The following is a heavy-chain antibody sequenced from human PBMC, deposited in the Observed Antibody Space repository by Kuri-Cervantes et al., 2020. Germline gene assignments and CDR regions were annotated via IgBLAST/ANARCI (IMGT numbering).Heavy chain of an antibody. J-gene: IGHJ6*02. CDR3: ARERITMVRGVMRYYYGMDV. D-gene: IGHD3-10*01. Sequence: GESLKISCAASGFTFSSYAMHWVRQAPGKGLEYVSAISSNGGSTYYADSVKGRFTISRDNAKNSLYLQMNSLRDEDTAVYYCARERITMVRGVMRYYYGMDVWGQGTTVTVSS. V-gene: IGHV3-64*02. CDR1: GFTFSSYA. CDR2: ISSNGGST.